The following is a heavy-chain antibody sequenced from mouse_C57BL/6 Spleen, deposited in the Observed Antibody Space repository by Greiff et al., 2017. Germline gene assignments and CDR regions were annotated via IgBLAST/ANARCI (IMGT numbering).Heavy chain of an antibody. CDR1: GFTFSSYA. Sequence: EVQVVESGGGLVKPGGSLKLSCAASGFTFSSYAMSWVRQTPEKRLEWVATISDGGSYTYYPDNVKGRFTISRDNAKNNLYLQMSHLKSEDTAMXYCARDEAMVTTDWFAYWGQGTLVTVSA. J-gene: IGHJ3*01. CDR2: ISDGGSYT. D-gene: IGHD2-2*01. CDR3: ARDEAMVTTDWFAY. V-gene: IGHV5-4*01.